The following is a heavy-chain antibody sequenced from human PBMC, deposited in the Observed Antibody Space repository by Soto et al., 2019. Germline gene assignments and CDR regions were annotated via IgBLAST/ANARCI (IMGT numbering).Heavy chain of an antibody. CDR3: ALPYYYDSSGYSSHYNWFDP. CDR2: IIPIFGTA. D-gene: IGHD3-22*01. CDR1: GYTFSSYA. V-gene: IGHV1-69*13. J-gene: IGHJ5*02. Sequence: SVKVSCKASGYTFSSYAISWVRQAPGQGLEWMGGIIPIFGTANYAQKFQGRVTITADESTSTAYMELSSLRSEDTAVYYCALPYYYDSSGYSSHYNWFDPWGQGTLVTVSS.